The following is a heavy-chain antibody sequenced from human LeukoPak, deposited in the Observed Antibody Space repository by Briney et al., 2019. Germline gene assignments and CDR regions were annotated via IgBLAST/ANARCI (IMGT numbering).Heavy chain of an antibody. V-gene: IGHV1-24*01. CDR1: GYTLTELS. CDR2: FDPEDGET. CDR3: ATTPTYGSGSSYHDASDI. D-gene: IGHD3-10*01. J-gene: IGHJ3*02. Sequence: ASVKVSCKVSGYTLTELSMQWERQAPGKGLEWMGGFDPEDGETIYAQKFQGRVTMTEDTSTDTAYMELSSLRSEDTAVYYCATTPTYGSGSSYHDASDIWGQGTMVTVSS.